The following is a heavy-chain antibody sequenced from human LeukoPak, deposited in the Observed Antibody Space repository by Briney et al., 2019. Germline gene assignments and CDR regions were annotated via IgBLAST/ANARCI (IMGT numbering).Heavy chain of an antibody. D-gene: IGHD2-15*01. V-gene: IGHV1-8*03. CDR3: ARGRAKRCSGGSCYFDY. J-gene: IGHJ4*02. CDR1: GYTFTSYD. CDR2: INPNSGNT. Sequence: EASVKVSCKASGYTFTSYDINWVRQATGQGLEWMGWINPNSGNTGYAQKFQGRVTITRNTSISTAYMELSSLRSEDTAVYYCARGRAKRCSGGSCYFDYWGQGTLVTVSS.